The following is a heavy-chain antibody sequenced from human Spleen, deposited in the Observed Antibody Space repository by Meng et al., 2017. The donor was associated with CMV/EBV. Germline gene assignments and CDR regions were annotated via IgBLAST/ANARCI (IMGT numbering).Heavy chain of an antibody. CDR2: IKSKADGGTT. J-gene: IGHJ4*02. V-gene: IGHV3-15*01. CDR3: TVGATTPTNY. CDR1: GFRFSTYS. D-gene: IGHD1-26*01. Sequence: GESLKISRAASGFRFSTYSMSWVRPAPGKGLEWVGRIKSKADGGTTDYAAPVKGRFTISRVDSKKTLYLQMNSLKTEDTAVYYCTVGATTPTNYWGQGTLVTVS.